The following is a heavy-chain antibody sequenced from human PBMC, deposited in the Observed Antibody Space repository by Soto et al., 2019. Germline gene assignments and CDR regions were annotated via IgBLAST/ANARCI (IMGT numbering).Heavy chain of an antibody. D-gene: IGHD1-26*01. CDR2: ISYDGSNK. Sequence: GGSLRLSCAASGFTFSSYGMHWVRQAPGKGLEWVAVISYDGSNKYYADSVKGRFTISRDNSKNTLYLQMNSLRAEDTAVYYCAKGVVVAATPGLGHYYYYYGMDVWGQGITVTVSS. V-gene: IGHV3-30*18. CDR1: GFTFSSYG. J-gene: IGHJ6*02. CDR3: AKGVVVAATPGLGHYYYYYGMDV.